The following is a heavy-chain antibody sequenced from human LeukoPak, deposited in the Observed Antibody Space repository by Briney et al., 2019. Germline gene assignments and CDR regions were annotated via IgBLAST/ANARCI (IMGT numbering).Heavy chain of an antibody. CDR3: ARGLDIVVVTATRFDP. J-gene: IGHJ5*02. CDR2: INHSGST. D-gene: IGHD2-21*02. Sequence: SETLSLTCAVYGGSFSGYYWSWLRQPPGKGLEWIGEINHSGSTNYNPSLKSRVTISVDTSKNQFSLKLSSVTAADTAVYYCARGLDIVVVTATRFDPWGQGTLVTVSS. CDR1: GGSFSGYY. V-gene: IGHV4-34*01.